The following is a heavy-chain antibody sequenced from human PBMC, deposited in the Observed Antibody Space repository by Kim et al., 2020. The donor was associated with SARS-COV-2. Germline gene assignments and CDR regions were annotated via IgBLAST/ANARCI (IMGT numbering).Heavy chain of an antibody. J-gene: IGHJ6*02. Sequence: GGSLRLSCAASGFTFSSYGMHWVRQAPGKGLEWVAVISYDGSNKYYADSVKGRFTISRDNSKNTLYLQMNSLRAEDTAVYYCAKDLVLWFGGFTYGMDVWGQGTTVTVSS. D-gene: IGHD3-10*01. CDR2: ISYDGSNK. CDR1: GFTFSSYG. V-gene: IGHV3-30*18. CDR3: AKDLVLWFGGFTYGMDV.